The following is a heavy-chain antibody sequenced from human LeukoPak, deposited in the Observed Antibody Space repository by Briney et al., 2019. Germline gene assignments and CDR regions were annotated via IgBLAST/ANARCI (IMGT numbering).Heavy chain of an antibody. V-gene: IGHV1-2*02. CDR3: ARGTIGSYSSVHD. Sequence: ASVKVCCKASGYTFTGYYMHWVRQAPGQGLEWVGWINPKSGGTDYAQRLQGRVTMTTDTSIATAYMELSRLTSDDTAVYFCARGTIGSYSSVHDWGQGTLVTVSS. CDR2: INPKSGGT. J-gene: IGHJ1*01. CDR1: GYTFTGYY. D-gene: IGHD1-26*01.